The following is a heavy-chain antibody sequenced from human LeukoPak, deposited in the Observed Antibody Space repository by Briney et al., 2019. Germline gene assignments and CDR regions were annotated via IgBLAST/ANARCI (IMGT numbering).Heavy chain of an antibody. J-gene: IGHJ4*02. CDR2: ISGSGGST. CDR1: GFTFSSYA. V-gene: IGHV3-23*01. D-gene: IGHD5-18*01. Sequence: GGSLRPSCAASGFTFSSYAMSWVRQAPGKGLEWVSAISGSGGSTYYADSVKGRFTISRDNSKNTLYLQMNSLRAEDTAVYYCAKSPYSYGSTFDYWGQGTLVTVSS. CDR3: AKSPYSYGSTFDY.